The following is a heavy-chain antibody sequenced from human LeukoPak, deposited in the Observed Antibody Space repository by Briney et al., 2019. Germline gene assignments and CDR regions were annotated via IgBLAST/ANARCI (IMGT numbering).Heavy chain of an antibody. Sequence: PGGSLRLSCAASGFTFSSYSMNWVRQAPGKGLEWVSSISSSSSYIYYADSVKGRFTIPRGNAKNSLYLQMNSLRAEDTAVYYCARERGSGSPYYYYYGMDVWGQGTTVTVSS. V-gene: IGHV3-21*01. CDR2: ISSSSSYI. D-gene: IGHD3-10*01. CDR1: GFTFSSYS. J-gene: IGHJ6*02. CDR3: ARERGSGSPYYYYYGMDV.